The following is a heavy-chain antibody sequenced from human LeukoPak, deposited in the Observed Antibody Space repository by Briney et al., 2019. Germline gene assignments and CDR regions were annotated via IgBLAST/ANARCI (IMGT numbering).Heavy chain of an antibody. CDR1: GYTFTGYY. CDR3: ARDLSRFGELCPLAY. V-gene: IGHV1-2*02. Sequence: GASVKVSCKSSGYTFTGYYMHWVRQAPGQGLEWMGWINPNSGDTDYAQKFQGRVTMTRDTSISTAYMELSRLRSDDTAVYYCARDLSRFGELCPLAYWGQGTLVTVSS. D-gene: IGHD3-10*01. CDR2: INPNSGDT. J-gene: IGHJ4*02.